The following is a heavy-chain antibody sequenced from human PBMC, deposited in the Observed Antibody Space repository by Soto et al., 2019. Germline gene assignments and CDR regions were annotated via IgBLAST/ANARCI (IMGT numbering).Heavy chain of an antibody. CDR2: INHSGST. J-gene: IGHJ4*02. CDR3: ARGGGGYDYVWGSYRPFDF. Sequence: SETLSLTCAVYGESFPDYYWSWIRQPPGKGLEWIGEINHSGSTNYSPSLKSRVTISLDTSKNQFSLKLTSVTAADTAVYYCARGGGGYDYVWGSYRPFDFWGQGTLVTVSS. D-gene: IGHD3-16*02. CDR1: GESFPDYY. V-gene: IGHV4-34*01.